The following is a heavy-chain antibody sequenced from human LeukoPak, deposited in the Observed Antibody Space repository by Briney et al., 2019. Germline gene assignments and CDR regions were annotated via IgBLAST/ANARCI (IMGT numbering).Heavy chain of an antibody. CDR2: IIPIFGTA. Sequence: GASVKVSCKASGGTFSSYAISWVRQAPGQGLEWMGGIIPIFGTANYAQKFQGRVTITTDESTSTAYMELSSLRSEDTAVYYCARDFRAYYDSSGYYYVSDYWGQGTLVTVSS. CDR1: GGTFSSYA. D-gene: IGHD3-22*01. J-gene: IGHJ4*02. V-gene: IGHV1-69*05. CDR3: ARDFRAYYDSSGYYYVSDY.